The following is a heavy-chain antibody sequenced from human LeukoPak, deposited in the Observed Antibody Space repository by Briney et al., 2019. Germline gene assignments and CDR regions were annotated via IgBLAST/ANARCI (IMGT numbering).Heavy chain of an antibody. CDR2: ISSSGSTI. D-gene: IGHD2-15*01. J-gene: IGHJ4*02. Sequence: GGSLRLSCTASGITFSSYSMNWVRQAPGKGLEWVSYISSSGSTIYYADSVKGRFTISRDNAKNSLYLQMNSLRAEDTAVYYCARESRFGRRGYFDYWGQGTLVTVSS. V-gene: IGHV3-48*04. CDR3: ARESRFGRRGYFDY. CDR1: GITFSSYS.